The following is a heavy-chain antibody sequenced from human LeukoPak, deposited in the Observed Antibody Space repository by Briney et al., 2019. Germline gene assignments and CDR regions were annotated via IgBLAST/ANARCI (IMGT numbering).Heavy chain of an antibody. CDR2: ISGSADTT. CDR1: GFSFSNSA. CDR3: AKDRWRTTTSAFDY. J-gene: IGHJ4*02. V-gene: IGHV3-23*01. D-gene: IGHD2/OR15-2a*01. Sequence: PGGSLRLSCAASGFSFSNSAMNWVRQAPGKGLEWVSGISGSADTTYYADSVRGRFTISRDNPKNTLYLQMNSLRAEDTAVYYCAKDRWRTTTSAFDYWGQGTLVTVSS.